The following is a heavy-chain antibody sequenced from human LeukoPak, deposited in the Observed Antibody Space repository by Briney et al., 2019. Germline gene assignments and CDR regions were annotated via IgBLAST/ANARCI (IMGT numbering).Heavy chain of an antibody. V-gene: IGHV4-4*09. Sequence: PSETLSLTCTVSGGSISSYYWSWIRQPPGKGLEWIGYIYTSGCTNYNPSLKSRVTISVDTSKNQFSLKLSSVTAADTAVYYCARHFYDSSGYYSGMFDYWGQGTLVTVSS. D-gene: IGHD3-22*01. CDR2: IYTSGCT. CDR1: GGSISSYY. CDR3: ARHFYDSSGYYSGMFDY. J-gene: IGHJ4*02.